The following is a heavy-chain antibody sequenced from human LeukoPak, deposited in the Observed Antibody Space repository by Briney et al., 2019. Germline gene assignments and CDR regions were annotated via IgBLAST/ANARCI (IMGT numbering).Heavy chain of an antibody. CDR2: ISSGSSYI. Sequence: PGGSLRLSCAASGFTFSSYSMNWVRQAPGKGLEWVSSISSGSSYIYYADSVKGRFTISRDNAKNSLYLQMNSLRAEDTAVYYCASGHYDSSGYPSGYDYWGQGTLVTVSS. CDR1: GFTFSSYS. J-gene: IGHJ4*02. CDR3: ASGHYDSSGYPSGYDY. D-gene: IGHD3-22*01. V-gene: IGHV3-21*01.